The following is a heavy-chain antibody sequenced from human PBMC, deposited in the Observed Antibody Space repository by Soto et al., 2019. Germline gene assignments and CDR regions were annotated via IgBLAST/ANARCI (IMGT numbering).Heavy chain of an antibody. Sequence: EVQLVESGGGLVQPGGSLRLSCAASGFTFSGYWMSWVRQAPGKGLEWVANIKQDGSEQFYVDSVMGRFTTSRDNAKNSLYLQLNRLRAEDTAVYYCAREGVWGQGTTVTVSS. CDR3: AREGV. V-gene: IGHV3-7*05. J-gene: IGHJ6*02. CDR2: IKQDGSEQ. CDR1: GFTFSGYW.